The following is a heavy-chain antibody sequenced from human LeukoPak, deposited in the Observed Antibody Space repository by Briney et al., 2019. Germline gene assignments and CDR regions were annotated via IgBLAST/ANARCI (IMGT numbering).Heavy chain of an antibody. J-gene: IGHJ4*02. V-gene: IGHV3-48*04. CDR3: ARRLCSSTTCAHGDF. CDR1: GFTFSTYS. Sequence: PGGSLRLSCAASGFTFSTYSMNWVRQAPGKGLEWVSYISSTGSTIYYADPVKGRFTISRDNAKNSLYLQMNSLRAEDTAVYYCARRLCSSTTCAHGDFWGQGTLVTVSS. D-gene: IGHD2-2*01. CDR2: ISSTGSTI.